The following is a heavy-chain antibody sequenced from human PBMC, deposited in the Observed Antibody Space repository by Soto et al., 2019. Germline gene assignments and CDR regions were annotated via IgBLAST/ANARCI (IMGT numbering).Heavy chain of an antibody. V-gene: IGHV4-4*07. CDR2: VHVSGGT. Sequence: SETLSLTCSVSGESISNFYWTWIRQSAGKGLEWIGHVHVSGGTESIVTVQSRVSMSGDTTSNLDSLQLRPLSAADTAIYYCARDRHSWYPGLVLDLWGQGTTDTFSS. D-gene: IGHD6-13*01. CDR3: ARDRHSWYPGLVLDL. CDR1: GESISNFY. J-gene: IGHJ6*01.